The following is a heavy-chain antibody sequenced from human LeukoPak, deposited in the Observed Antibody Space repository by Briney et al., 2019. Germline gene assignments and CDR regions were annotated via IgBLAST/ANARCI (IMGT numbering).Heavy chain of an antibody. V-gene: IGHV4-61*01. CDR2: IYYSGST. CDR3: ARVRHGYSYGLVDY. Sequence: PSETLSLTCTVSGYSISSGYYWSWIRQPPGKGLEWIGYIYYSGSTNYNPSLKSRVTIPVDTSKNQLSLKVSSVTAADTAVYYCARVRHGYSYGLVDYWGQGTLVTVSS. J-gene: IGHJ4*02. CDR1: GYSISSGYY. D-gene: IGHD5-18*01.